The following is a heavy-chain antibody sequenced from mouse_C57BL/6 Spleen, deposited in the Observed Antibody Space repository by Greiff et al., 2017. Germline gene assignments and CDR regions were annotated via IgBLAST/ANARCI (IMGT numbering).Heavy chain of an antibody. J-gene: IGHJ2*01. CDR3: ARGGTTVVATDY. Sequence: VKLVESGAELVKPGASVKISCKASGYAFSSYWMNWVKQRPGKGLEWIGQIYPGDGDTNYNGKFKGKATLTADKSSSTAYMQLSSLTSEDSAVYVCARGGTTVVATDYWGQGTTLTVSS. V-gene: IGHV1-80*01. CDR2: IYPGDGDT. D-gene: IGHD1-1*01. CDR1: GYAFSSYW.